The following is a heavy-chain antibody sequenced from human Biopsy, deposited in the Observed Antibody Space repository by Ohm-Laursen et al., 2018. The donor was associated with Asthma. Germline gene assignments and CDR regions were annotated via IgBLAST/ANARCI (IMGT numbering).Heavy chain of an antibody. V-gene: IGHV1-24*01. CDR3: VAGFPKENVRYSFEF. CDR1: GYNLIDLS. CDR2: HDHEEGGT. Sequence: ASVKVSCKVSGYNLIDLSMHWVRQAPGQGLEWMGGHDHEEGGTVKAQKFQGRVTVTDDTATETAYMELSSLRSEDTAVYFCVAGFPKENVRYSFEFWGQGTLVTVSS. J-gene: IGHJ4*02. D-gene: IGHD5-18*01.